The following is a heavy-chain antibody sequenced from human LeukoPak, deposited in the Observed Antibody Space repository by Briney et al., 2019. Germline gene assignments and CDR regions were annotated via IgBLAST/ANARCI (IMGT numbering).Heavy chain of an antibody. CDR3: ATSRLRAAYDV. V-gene: IGHV3-7*01. Sequence: GGSLRLSCTASGFTFSNYWRTWVRQAPGKGLKWLTNIKFDASEIHYADSVKGRFTISRDNAKNSLSLQMDSLRGEDTAVYYCATSRLRAAYDVWGPGTLVTVSS. D-gene: IGHD4-17*01. J-gene: IGHJ3*01. CDR1: GFTFSNYW. CDR2: IKFDASEI.